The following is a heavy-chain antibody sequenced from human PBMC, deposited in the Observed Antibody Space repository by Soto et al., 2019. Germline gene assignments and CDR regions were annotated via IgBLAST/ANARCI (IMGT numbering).Heavy chain of an antibody. V-gene: IGHV1-69*13. D-gene: IGHD3-3*01. Sequence: SVKVSCKASGGTFSSCAISWVRQAPGQGLEWMGGIIPIFGTANYAQKFQGRVTITADESTSTAYMELSSLRSEDTAVYYCARDRTAQRITIFGVVTPYYYYGMDVWGQGTTVTVSS. CDR2: IIPIFGTA. CDR3: ARDRTAQRITIFGVVTPYYYYGMDV. J-gene: IGHJ6*02. CDR1: GGTFSSCA.